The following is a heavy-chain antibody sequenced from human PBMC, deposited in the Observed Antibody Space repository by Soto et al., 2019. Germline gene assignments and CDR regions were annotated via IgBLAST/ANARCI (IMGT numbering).Heavy chain of an antibody. D-gene: IGHD6-19*01. CDR3: ARSVEGHFDY. CDR2: ITSDTKTI. CDR1: GFTFSVYS. V-gene: IGHV3-48*02. Sequence: EVQLVESGGDLVQRGGSLRLSFVASGFTFSVYSMNWVRHAPGKGLEWFSYITSDTKTIKYADSVKGRFTISRDNAKNSVYLQMNSLRDEDTAVYYCARSVEGHFDYWGQGTVVTVSS. J-gene: IGHJ4*02.